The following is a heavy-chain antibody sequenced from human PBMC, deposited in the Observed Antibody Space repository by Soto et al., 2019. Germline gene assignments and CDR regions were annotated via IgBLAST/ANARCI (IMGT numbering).Heavy chain of an antibody. D-gene: IGHD3-9*01. J-gene: IGHJ4*02. V-gene: IGHV1-18*01. Sequence: VKVSCKASGYTFTSYGISWVRQAPGQGLEWMGWISAYNGNTNHAQKLQGRVTMTTDTSTSTAYMELRSLRSDDTAVYYCARGLPLLRYFDWLSYPFDYWGQGTLVTVSS. CDR2: ISAYNGNT. CDR3: ARGLPLLRYFDWLSYPFDY. CDR1: GYTFTSYG.